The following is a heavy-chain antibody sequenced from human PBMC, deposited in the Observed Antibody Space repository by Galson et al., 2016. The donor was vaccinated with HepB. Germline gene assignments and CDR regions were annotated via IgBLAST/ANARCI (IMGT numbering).Heavy chain of an antibody. Sequence: QSGAEVKKPGESLKISCKASGYNFSSDWIGWVRQMSGKGLEWVGIIYPGDSYTTYSPSFQGQVTISADKSISTAYLQWRSLKASNTAVYYCARRQVMVGSRDWFDPWGQGTLVTVSS. V-gene: IGHV5-51*01. CDR2: IYPGDSYT. CDR3: ARRQVMVGSRDWFDP. D-gene: IGHD1-26*01. J-gene: IGHJ5*02. CDR1: GYNFSSDW.